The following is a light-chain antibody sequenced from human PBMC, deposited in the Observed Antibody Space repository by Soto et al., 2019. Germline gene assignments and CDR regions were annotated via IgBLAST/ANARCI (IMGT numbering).Light chain of an antibody. CDR1: QSVSNNY. CDR2: GAS. V-gene: IGKV3-20*01. Sequence: NVLKHSPGTLSLSPGERATLSCRASQSVSNNYLAWYQQKPGQAPRLLIYGASNRATGIPDRFSGSGSGTDFTLTISRLEPEDFAVYYCQQYHTSPITSGQGTRLEIK. J-gene: IGKJ5*01. CDR3: QQYHTSPIT.